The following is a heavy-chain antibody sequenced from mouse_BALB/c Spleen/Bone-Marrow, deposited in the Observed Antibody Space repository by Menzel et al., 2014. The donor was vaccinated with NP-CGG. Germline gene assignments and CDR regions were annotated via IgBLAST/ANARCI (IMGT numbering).Heavy chain of an antibody. CDR2: IYPGDGDT. J-gene: IGHJ4*01. CDR3: ARSDGYRAMDY. D-gene: IGHD2-3*01. V-gene: IGHV1-82*01. Sequence: QVQLKQSGPELVKPGASVKISCKASGYAFSYSWMNWVKQRPGQGLEWIGRIYPGDGDTYYNGKFKGRATLTADKSSSTAYMQLSSLTSVDSAVYFCARSDGYRAMDYWGRGSSVTVSS. CDR1: GYAFSYSW.